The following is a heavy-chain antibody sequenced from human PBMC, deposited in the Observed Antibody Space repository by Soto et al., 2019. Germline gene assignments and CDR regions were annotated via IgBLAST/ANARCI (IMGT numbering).Heavy chain of an antibody. V-gene: IGHV3-30*18. D-gene: IGHD1-26*01. Sequence: GGSLRLSCAASGFTFSSYGMHWVRQAPGKGLEWVAVISYDGSNKYYADSVKGRFTISRDNSKNTLYLQMNGLRAEDTAVYYCAKPSGSYETWYYFDYWGQGTLVTVSS. CDR2: ISYDGSNK. J-gene: IGHJ4*02. CDR1: GFTFSSYG. CDR3: AKPSGSYETWYYFDY.